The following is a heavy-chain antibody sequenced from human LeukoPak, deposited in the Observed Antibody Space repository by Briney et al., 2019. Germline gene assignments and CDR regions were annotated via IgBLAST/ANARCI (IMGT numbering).Heavy chain of an antibody. V-gene: IGHV4-59*08. CDR2: VYYSGST. CDR1: GDSISSYH. CDR3: ATYTRHCSGGTCYSIDY. Sequence: SETLSLTCTVSGDSISSYHWTWIRQPPGRGLEWIGYVYYSGSTNYNPSLKSRVSISLDTPNKQFSLKLTSVTAADTAIYYCATYTRHCSGGTCYSIDYWGQGTLVSVSS. D-gene: IGHD2-15*01. J-gene: IGHJ4*02.